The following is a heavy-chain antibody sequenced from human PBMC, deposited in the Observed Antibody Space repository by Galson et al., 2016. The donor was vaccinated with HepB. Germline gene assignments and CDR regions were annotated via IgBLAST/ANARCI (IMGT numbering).Heavy chain of an antibody. D-gene: IGHD3-3*01. V-gene: IGHV4-31*03. CDR1: GGSISRSGYY. J-gene: IGHJ3*02. CDR2: IYDSGST. CDR3: ARSYDFWSSTGGDAFDI. Sequence: TLSLTCTVSGGSISRSGYYWSWIRQHPGKGLERIGYIYDSGSTYYNPSLKSRVTISVDTSKNQFSLKLSSVTAADTAVYYCARSYDFWSSTGGDAFDIWGQGTMVTVSS.